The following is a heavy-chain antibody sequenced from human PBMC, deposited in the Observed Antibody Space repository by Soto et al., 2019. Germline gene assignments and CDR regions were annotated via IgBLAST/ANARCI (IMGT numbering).Heavy chain of an antibody. Sequence: QVQLQQWGAGLLKPSETLSLTCAVYGGSFSGYYWSWIRQPPGKGLEWIGEINHSGSTNYNPSLKSRVTISVDTSKNQSSLKLSSVTAADTAVYYCARFGLRFLSANNYYYYGMDVWGQGTTVTVSS. V-gene: IGHV4-34*01. J-gene: IGHJ6*02. D-gene: IGHD3-3*01. CDR3: ARFGLRFLSANNYYYYGMDV. CDR1: GGSFSGYY. CDR2: INHSGST.